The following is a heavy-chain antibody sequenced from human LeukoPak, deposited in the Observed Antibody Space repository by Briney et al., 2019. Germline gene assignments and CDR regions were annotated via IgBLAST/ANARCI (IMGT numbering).Heavy chain of an antibody. V-gene: IGHV3-30-3*01. CDR1: GFTFSSYA. CDR2: ISYDGSNK. Sequence: GGSLRLSCAASGFTFSSYAMHWVRQAPGKGLEWVAVISYDGSNKYYADSVKGRFTISRDNSKNTLYLQMNSLRAEDTAVYYCARTVAAPYVPWGQGTLVTVSS. D-gene: IGHD6-19*01. CDR3: ARTVAAPYVP. J-gene: IGHJ5*02.